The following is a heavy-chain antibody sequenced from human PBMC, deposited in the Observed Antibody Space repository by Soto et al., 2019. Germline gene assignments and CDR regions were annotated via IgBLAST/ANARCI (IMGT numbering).Heavy chain of an antibody. D-gene: IGHD4-17*01. J-gene: IGHJ6*03. CDR3: ARESPKGVTTSGHYYYYMDV. CDR1: GGSISSGGYY. CDR2: IYYSGST. Sequence: QVQLQESGPGLVKPSQTLSLTCTVSGGSISSGGYYWSWIRQHPGKGLEWIGYIYYSGSTYYNPSLKRRVTISVDTAKNQFSLKLSSVTAADTAVYYCARESPKGVTTSGHYYYYMDVWGKGTTVTVSS. V-gene: IGHV4-31*03.